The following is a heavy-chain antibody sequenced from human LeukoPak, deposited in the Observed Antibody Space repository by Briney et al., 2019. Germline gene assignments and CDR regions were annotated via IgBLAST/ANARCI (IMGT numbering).Heavy chain of an antibody. CDR1: GGTFSSYA. CDR3: ARESRYYYDSSGYYPS. CDR2: IIPILGIA. J-gene: IGHJ4*02. Sequence: GASVKVSCKASGGTFSSYAISWVRQAPGQGLEWMGRIIPILGIANYAQKFQGRVTITADKSTSTAYMELSSLRSDDTAVYYCARESRYYYDSSGYYPSWGQGTLVTVSS. V-gene: IGHV1-69*04. D-gene: IGHD3-22*01.